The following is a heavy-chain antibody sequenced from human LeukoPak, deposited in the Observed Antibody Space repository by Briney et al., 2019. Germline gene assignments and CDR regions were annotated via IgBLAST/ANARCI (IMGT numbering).Heavy chain of an antibody. V-gene: IGHV3-48*03. CDR3: ARDYDILTGYYPDAFDI. CDR1: GFTFSSYE. D-gene: IGHD3-9*01. CDR2: ISSSGSTI. J-gene: IGHJ3*02. Sequence: GGSLRLSCAASGFTFSSYEMSWARQAPGKGLEWVSYISSSGSTIYYADSVKGRFTISRDNAKNSLYLQMNSLRAEDTAVYYCARDYDILTGYYPDAFDIWGQGTMVTVSS.